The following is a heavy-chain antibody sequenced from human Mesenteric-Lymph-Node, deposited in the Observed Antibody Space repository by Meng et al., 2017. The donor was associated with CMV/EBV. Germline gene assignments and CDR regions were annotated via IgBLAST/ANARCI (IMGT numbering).Heavy chain of an antibody. D-gene: IGHD3-3*01. CDR3: ARPEDYDFLSGYSSFDY. J-gene: IGHJ4*02. V-gene: IGHV3-21*01. CDR1: GFTFSYYS. Sequence: GGSLRLSCAASGFTFSYYSMNWVRQAPGKGLEWVSSISSSSSYIYYADSVKGRFTISRDNAKNLLYLQMNSLRAEDTAVYYCARPEDYDFLSGYSSFDYWGQGTLVTVSS. CDR2: ISSSSSYI.